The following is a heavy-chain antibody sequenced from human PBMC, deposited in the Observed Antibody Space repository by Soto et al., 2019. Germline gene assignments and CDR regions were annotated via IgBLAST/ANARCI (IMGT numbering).Heavy chain of an antibody. V-gene: IGHV3-23*01. Sequence: DVQLLESGGGLAQPGRSLRLSCEASGFIFSHYAMTWVRQAPGKGLEWVSTVAYNGDPYSPDSVKGRFTISRDNSRNTVTLQMTSLRAEDTAVYFCAKTRGTTVPSGTRTFDYWGQGTLVTVSS. D-gene: IGHD1-1*01. CDR1: GFIFSHYA. CDR3: AKTRGTTVPSGTRTFDY. J-gene: IGHJ4*02. CDR2: VAYNGDP.